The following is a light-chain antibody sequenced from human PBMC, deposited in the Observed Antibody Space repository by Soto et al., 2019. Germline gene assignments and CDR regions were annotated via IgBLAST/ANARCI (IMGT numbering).Light chain of an antibody. J-gene: IGKJ1*01. CDR3: QHYGASSWT. V-gene: IGKV3-20*01. CDR1: QSVSSSY. CDR2: GAS. Sequence: EIVLTQSPGTLSLSPGERATLSCRASQSVSSSYSAWYQHKPGQAPRLLIYGASNRATGIPDRFSGSGSGTDFTLTISRLEPEDFAVYYCQHYGASSWTFGQGTKVE.